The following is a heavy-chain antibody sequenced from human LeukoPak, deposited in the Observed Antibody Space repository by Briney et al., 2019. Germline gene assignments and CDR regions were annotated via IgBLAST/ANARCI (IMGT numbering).Heavy chain of an antibody. D-gene: IGHD3-16*02. CDR1: GFTFSSYA. CDR2: ISYDGSNK. CDR3: ARENSENEFYVWGSYRYLAFDY. Sequence: GGSLRLSCAASGFTFSSYAMHWVRQAPGKGLEWVAVISYDGSNKYYADSVKGRFTISRDNSKNTLYLQMNSLRAEDTAVYYCARENSENEFYVWGSYRYLAFDYWGQGTLVTVSS. J-gene: IGHJ4*02. V-gene: IGHV3-30-3*01.